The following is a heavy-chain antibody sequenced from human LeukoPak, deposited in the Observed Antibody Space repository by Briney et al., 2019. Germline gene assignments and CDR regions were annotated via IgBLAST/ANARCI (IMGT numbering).Heavy chain of an antibody. CDR1: GFTFSDYA. Sequence: GGSLRLSCVASGFTFSDYAMNWVRQAPGKGLEWVSTFKTKYNQVYYAESVRGRFTISTGNSKKTVYLQMNSLRAEDTALYYCARSVPGYPRFDYWGQGGLVTVSS. J-gene: IGHJ4*02. CDR3: ARSVPGYPRFDY. CDR2: FKTKYNQV. D-gene: IGHD6-25*01. V-gene: IGHV3-23*05.